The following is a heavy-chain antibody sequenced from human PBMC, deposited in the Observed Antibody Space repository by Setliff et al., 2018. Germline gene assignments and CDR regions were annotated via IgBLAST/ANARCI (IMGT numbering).Heavy chain of an antibody. J-gene: IGHJ6*02. CDR1: GGSISSSNW. D-gene: IGHD1-26*01. Sequence: GTLSLTCAVSGGSISSSNWWNWVRQPPGKGLEWIGEIYHSGSTKYNPSLKSRVTISVDKSKNQFSLKLSSVTAADTAVYYCARSSYSGSYLNVWGQGTTVTVSS. V-gene: IGHV4-4*02. CDR3: ARSSYSGSYLNV. CDR2: IYHSGST.